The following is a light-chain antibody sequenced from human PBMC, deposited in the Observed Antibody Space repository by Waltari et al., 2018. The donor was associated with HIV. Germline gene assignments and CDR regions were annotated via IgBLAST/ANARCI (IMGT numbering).Light chain of an antibody. J-gene: IGKJ2*01. CDR2: GAS. Sequence: EIVLTQSPVTLSLSPGERATLSCRASRSLNSRHLAWYQQKPGQTPRLLIYGASSRATVIPDRFNGSGSGTDFTLTIIRLEPDDFAMYYCQQSGTFGQGTRLEIK. CDR1: RSLNSRH. CDR3: QQSGT. V-gene: IGKV3-20*01.